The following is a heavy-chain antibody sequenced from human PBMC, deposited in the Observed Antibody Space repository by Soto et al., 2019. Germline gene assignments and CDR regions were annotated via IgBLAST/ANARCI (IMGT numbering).Heavy chain of an antibody. Sequence: QVQLVQSGAAVKKPGASVKDSCKASGYTFTSYNMHWVRQAPGQGLEWVGMINPLGSSTTYAQKVRGRVTMARDTPTSTVYVELTNLRSDDTAVYYCARAAGRFGELYGFDPWGEGTLVSVSP. CDR1: GYTFTSYN. CDR3: ARAAGRFGELYGFDP. D-gene: IGHD3-10*01. CDR2: INPLGSST. V-gene: IGHV1-46*01. J-gene: IGHJ5*02.